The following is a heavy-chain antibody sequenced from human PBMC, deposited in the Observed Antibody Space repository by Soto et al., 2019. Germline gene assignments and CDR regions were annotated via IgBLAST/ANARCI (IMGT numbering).Heavy chain of an antibody. J-gene: IGHJ1*01. CDR2: IYYSGST. D-gene: IGHD3-22*01. CDR1: GGSINNFY. V-gene: IGHV4-59*06. Sequence: SETLSLTCTVSGGSINNFYWSWIRQHPGKGLEWIGYIYYSGSTYYNPSLKSRVTISVDTSKNQFSLKLSSVTAADTAVYYCASFYDSSGYYYFQHWGQGTLVTVSS. CDR3: ASFYDSSGYYYFQH.